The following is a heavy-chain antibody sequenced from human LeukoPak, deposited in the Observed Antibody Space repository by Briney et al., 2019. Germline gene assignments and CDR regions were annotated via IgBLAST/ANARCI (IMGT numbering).Heavy chain of an antibody. D-gene: IGHD2-2*01. V-gene: IGHV3-23*01. CDR2: ISGSGGSP. CDR3: ARYCTSTSCAFEY. Sequence: GGSLRLSCAASGFTVSRNYMTWVRQAPGEGLEWVSSISGSGGSPIYADSVKGRFTISRDNSKSTLYLQMNSLRAEDTAIYYCARYCTSTSCAFEYWGQGTLVTVSS. CDR1: GFTVSRNY. J-gene: IGHJ4*02.